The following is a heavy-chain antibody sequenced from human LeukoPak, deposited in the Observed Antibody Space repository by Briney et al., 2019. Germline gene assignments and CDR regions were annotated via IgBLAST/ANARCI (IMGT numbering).Heavy chain of an antibody. CDR1: GFTFSSYA. CDR2: ISGSGGST. J-gene: IGHJ4*02. CDR3: ATRITGTTGNDY. D-gene: IGHD1-20*01. V-gene: IGHV3-23*01. Sequence: GGSLRLSCAASGFTFSSYAMSWVRQAPGKGLEWVSAISGSGGSTYYADSVKGRFTISRDNSKNTLYLQMNSLRAEDTAVYYCATRITGTTGNDYWGEGTLVTVSS.